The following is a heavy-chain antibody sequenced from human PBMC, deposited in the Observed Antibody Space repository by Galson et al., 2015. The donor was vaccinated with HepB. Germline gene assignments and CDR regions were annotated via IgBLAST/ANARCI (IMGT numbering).Heavy chain of an antibody. CDR3: ARAPRGGSYKPRHEKFDY. CDR1: GGSISSGGYY. CDR2: IYYSGST. J-gene: IGHJ4*02. D-gene: IGHD1-26*01. V-gene: IGHV4-31*03. Sequence: TLSLTCTVSGGSISSGGYYWSWIRQHPGKGLEWIGYIYYSGSTYYNPSLKSRVTISVDTSKNQFSLKLSSVTAADTAVYYCARAPRGGSYKPRHEKFDYWGQGTLVTVSS.